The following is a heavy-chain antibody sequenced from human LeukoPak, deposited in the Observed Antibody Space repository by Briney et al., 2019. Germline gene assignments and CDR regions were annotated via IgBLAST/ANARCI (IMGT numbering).Heavy chain of an antibody. J-gene: IGHJ5*02. CDR3: ARGRGCSSTSCAYNWFDP. CDR1: GGSISSYY. CDR2: IYYSGST. V-gene: IGHV4-59*08. Sequence: PSETLSLTCTVSGGSISSYYWSWIRQPPGKGLEWIGYIYYSGSTNYNPSLKSRVTISVDTSKNQYSLKLSSVTDADTAVYYCARGRGCSSTSCAYNWFDPWGQGTLVTVSS. D-gene: IGHD2-2*01.